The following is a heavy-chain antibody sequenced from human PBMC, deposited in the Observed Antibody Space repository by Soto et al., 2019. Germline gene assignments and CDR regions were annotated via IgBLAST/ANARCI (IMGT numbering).Heavy chain of an antibody. CDR2: INSDGSST. CDR3: ARDQLRIPPYYYGSGSYSIDY. J-gene: IGHJ4*02. V-gene: IGHV3-74*01. CDR1: GFTFRSYW. D-gene: IGHD3-10*01. Sequence: PGGSLRLSCAASGFTFRSYWMHWVRQAQGKGLVWVSHINSDGSSTSYADSVKGRFTISRGNAKNTLYLQMNSLRAEDTAVYYCARDQLRIPPYYYGSGSYSIDYWGQGTLVTVSS.